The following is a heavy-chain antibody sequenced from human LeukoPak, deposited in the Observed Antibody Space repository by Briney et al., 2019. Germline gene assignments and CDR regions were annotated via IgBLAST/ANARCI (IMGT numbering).Heavy chain of an antibody. V-gene: IGHV4-59*08. CDR3: ARQFEF. Sequence: PSETLSLTCTVSGGSLSSYYWVCVRQPPGKGLEWIGLIYSSGSIKYNPSLKSRLTISLDTSKNQISLKLTSVTAADTAIYYCARQFEFWGQGTLVTVSS. CDR2: IYSSGSI. J-gene: IGHJ4*02. CDR1: GGSLSSYY.